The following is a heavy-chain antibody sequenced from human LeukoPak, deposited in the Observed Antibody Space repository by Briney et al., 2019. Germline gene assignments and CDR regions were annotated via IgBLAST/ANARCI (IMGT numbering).Heavy chain of an antibody. Sequence: PGGSLRLPCAASGFTFSSYAMSWVRQAPGKGLEWVSGISGSGGSTYYADSVKGRFTISRDNSKNTLYLQMTSLRAEDTALYYCARSPGFSSNWGQGTLVTVSS. CDR2: ISGSGGST. CDR3: ARSPGFSSN. CDR1: GFTFSSYA. V-gene: IGHV3-23*01. J-gene: IGHJ4*02. D-gene: IGHD6-13*01.